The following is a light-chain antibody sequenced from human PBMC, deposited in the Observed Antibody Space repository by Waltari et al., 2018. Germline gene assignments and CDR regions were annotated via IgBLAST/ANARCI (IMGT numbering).Light chain of an antibody. Sequence: QSALTQPASVSGSPGQSITISCTGTSSDVGSYNLVSWYQQHPGKAPKVMIYEGSKRPSGVSNRFSGSKSGNTASLTISGLQAEDEADYYCCSYAGSSTPRVFGGGTKLTVL. CDR1: SSDVGSYNL. CDR2: EGS. CDR3: CSYAGSSTPRV. J-gene: IGLJ2*01. V-gene: IGLV2-23*01.